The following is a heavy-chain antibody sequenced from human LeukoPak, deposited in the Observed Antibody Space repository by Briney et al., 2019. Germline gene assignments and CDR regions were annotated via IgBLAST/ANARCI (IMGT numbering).Heavy chain of an antibody. V-gene: IGHV4-4*07. CDR1: GGSISSYY. J-gene: IGHJ4*02. D-gene: IGHD5-18*01. Sequence: SETLSLTCTVSGGSISSYYWSWIRQPAGKGLEWIGRIYTSGSTNYNPSLKSRVTMSVDTSKNQFSLKLSSVTAADTAVYYCASTLVAAMVTSWWVSADYFDYWGQGTLVTVSS. CDR2: IYTSGST. CDR3: ASTLVAAMVTSWWVSADYFDY.